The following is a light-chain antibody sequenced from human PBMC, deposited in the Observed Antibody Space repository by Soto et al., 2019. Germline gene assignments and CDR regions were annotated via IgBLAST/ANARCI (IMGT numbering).Light chain of an antibody. Sequence: ELVLTQSPATLSLSPGESDTVSCRASQSVSSDLAWYQQKPGQAPRLLIYGASTRATGIPARFSGSGSGTEFTLTISSLQSEDFAVYYCQRYNNWPWTFGQGTKVDIK. J-gene: IGKJ1*01. CDR2: GAS. CDR3: QRYNNWPWT. CDR1: QSVSSD. V-gene: IGKV3-15*01.